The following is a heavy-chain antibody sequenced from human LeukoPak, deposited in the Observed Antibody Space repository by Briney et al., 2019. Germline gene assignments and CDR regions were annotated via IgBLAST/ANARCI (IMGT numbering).Heavy chain of an antibody. J-gene: IGHJ6*02. CDR1: GFTFSRYG. Sequence: PGGSLRLSCAASGFTFSRYGMHWVRQAPGKGLEWVADISYDGSNKYYADSVKGRFTISRDNSKNTLYLQMDSLRAEDTAVYYCAKASLESGAYGMDVWGQGTTVTVSS. CDR2: ISYDGSNK. V-gene: IGHV3-30*18. D-gene: IGHD3-3*01. CDR3: AKASLESGAYGMDV.